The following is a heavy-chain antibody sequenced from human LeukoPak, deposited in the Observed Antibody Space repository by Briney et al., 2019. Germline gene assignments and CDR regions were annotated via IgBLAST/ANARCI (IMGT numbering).Heavy chain of an antibody. CDR1: GFSFRTYS. CDR2: ITGSGPYM. D-gene: IGHD3-10*01. J-gene: IGHJ4*02. CDR3: VRDVGAVRGEVYFDY. Sequence: PGGSLRLSCAVSGFSFRTYSMNWVRLSPGKGLEWVSSITGSGPYMLYADSVKHRFTISRDNTKNLLYLEMNSLRAEDTAMYFCVRDVGAVRGEVYFDYWGQGTLVTVSS. V-gene: IGHV3-21*06.